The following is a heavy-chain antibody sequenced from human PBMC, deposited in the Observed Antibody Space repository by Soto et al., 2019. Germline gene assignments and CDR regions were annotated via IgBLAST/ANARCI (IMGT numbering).Heavy chain of an antibody. Sequence: SETLSLTCTVSSASISSHYWNWIRQPPGKGLEWIGSIYYSGNTNYSPSLKSRVTISVDTSKKQFSLKLSSVTAADTAVYYCAGWNYSDGSGNLAYWGQGTLVTVSS. J-gene: IGHJ4*02. V-gene: IGHV4-59*11. CDR2: IYYSGNT. CDR1: SASISSHY. CDR3: AGWNYSDGSGNLAY. D-gene: IGHD3-22*01.